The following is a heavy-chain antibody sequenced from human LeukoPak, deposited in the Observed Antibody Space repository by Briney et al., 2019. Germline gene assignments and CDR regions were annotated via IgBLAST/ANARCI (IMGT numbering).Heavy chain of an antibody. CDR1: GFTVSSNY. D-gene: IGHD3-10*01. Sequence: GGSLRLSCAASGFTVSSNYMSWVRQAPGKGLEWVSVIYSGGSTYYADSVKGRFTISRDNSKNTLYLQMNSLRPDDTAVYYCAKDYSKTSYYGSGTYYRPNWFDPWGQGTLVTVSS. CDR3: AKDYSKTSYYGSGTYYRPNWFDP. J-gene: IGHJ5*02. V-gene: IGHV3-53*05. CDR2: IYSGGST.